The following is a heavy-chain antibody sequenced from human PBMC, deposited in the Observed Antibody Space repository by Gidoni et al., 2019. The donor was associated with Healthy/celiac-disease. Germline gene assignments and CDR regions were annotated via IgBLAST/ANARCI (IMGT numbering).Heavy chain of an antibody. CDR2: IRSKAYGGTT. V-gene: IGHV3-49*05. CDR3: TRHRGETAMPDQNPDY. D-gene: IGHD5-18*01. CDR1: GFTFGDYA. Sequence: EVQLVESGGGLVKPGRSMRLSCTASGFTFGDYAMSWFRQAPGKGLEWVGFIRSKAYGGTTEYAAAVKGRFTISRDDSKSIAYLQMNSLKTEDTAVYYCTRHRGETAMPDQNPDYWGQGTLVTVSS. J-gene: IGHJ4*02.